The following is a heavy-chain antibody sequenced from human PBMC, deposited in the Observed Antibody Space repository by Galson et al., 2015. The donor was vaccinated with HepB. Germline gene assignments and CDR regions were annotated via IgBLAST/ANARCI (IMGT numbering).Heavy chain of an antibody. CDR1: GGSISSTSSY. J-gene: IGHJ4*02. Sequence: SETLSLTCTVSGGSISSTSSYWGWIRQPPGKELEWIGSIYYAGGTYYNPSLKSRVTISVDTSKNQFSLKLSSVTAADTAVYYCARLRSGQYGLLDYWGQGTLVTVSS. CDR3: ARLRSGQYGLLDY. CDR2: IYYAGGT. D-gene: IGHD1-26*01. V-gene: IGHV4-39*01.